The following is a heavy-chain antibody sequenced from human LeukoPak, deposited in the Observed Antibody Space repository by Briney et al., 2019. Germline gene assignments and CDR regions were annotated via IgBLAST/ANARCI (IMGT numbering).Heavy chain of an antibody. V-gene: IGHV3-23*01. CDR3: AKERGYSGSSLDY. Sequence: GGSLRLSCAASGFTLSSYAMNWVRQAPGKGLEWVSSISGSGDSTYYVDSVKGRFTISRDISKNTLYLQMNSLRAEDTALYYCAKERGYSGSSLDYWGRGTLLTVSS. J-gene: IGHJ4*02. D-gene: IGHD1-26*01. CDR2: ISGSGDST. CDR1: GFTLSSYA.